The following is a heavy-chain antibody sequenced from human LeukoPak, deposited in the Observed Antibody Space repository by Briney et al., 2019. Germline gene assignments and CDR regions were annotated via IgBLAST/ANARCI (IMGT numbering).Heavy chain of an antibody. D-gene: IGHD5-18*01. J-gene: IGHJ4*02. CDR1: GFTFSSYN. CDR3: ARVDTAMVTSFDY. Sequence: GGSLRLSCAASGFTFSSYNMNWVRQAPGKGLEWVSSISNSSTYIYYADSVKGRFTISRDNAKNSLYLQMNSLRAEDTAVYYRARVDTAMVTSFDYWGQGTLVTVSS. CDR2: ISNSSTYI. V-gene: IGHV3-21*01.